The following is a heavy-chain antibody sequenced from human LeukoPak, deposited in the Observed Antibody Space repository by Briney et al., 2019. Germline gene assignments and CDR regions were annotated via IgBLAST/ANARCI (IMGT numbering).Heavy chain of an antibody. CDR2: IYNSGST. CDR1: GGSVSSGTYY. CDR3: ASKTYYYDSSDF. J-gene: IGHJ4*02. V-gene: IGHV4-61*01. Sequence: SETLSPTCTVSGGSVSSGTYYWNWIRQPPGKGLEGIGYIYNSGSTYYNPALESRVTMSADTSKNQVSLNLSSVTAADTAVYYCASKTYYYDSSDFWGQGTLVTVSS. D-gene: IGHD3-22*01.